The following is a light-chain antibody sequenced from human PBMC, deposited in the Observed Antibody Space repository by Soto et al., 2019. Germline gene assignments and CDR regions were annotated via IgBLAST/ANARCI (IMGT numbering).Light chain of an antibody. J-gene: IGKJ1*01. CDR3: QQYNNWWT. CDR2: GAS. CDR1: QSVSNN. V-gene: IGKV3-15*01. Sequence: EVVMTQSPATLSVSPGERATLSCRASQSVSNNLAWYQQKPGQAPRLLIYGASTRATGIPARFSGSGSGTDFTLIISSLQYEDFAVYYCQQYNNWWTFGQGTKVEIK.